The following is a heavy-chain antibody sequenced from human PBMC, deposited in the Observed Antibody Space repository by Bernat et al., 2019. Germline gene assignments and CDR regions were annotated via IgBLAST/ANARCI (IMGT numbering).Heavy chain of an antibody. J-gene: IGHJ4*02. V-gene: IGHV1-18*01. CDR1: GYSFSSYG. CDR2: ISAYNGDT. CDR3: SRDTYTTTIAGGHEF. Sequence: QVQLVQSGAEVKQPGASVKVSCKASGYSFSSYGVTWVRQAPGQGLEWMGWISAYNGDTKYAQKFQGRVTVTTDTSTSTAYMELRSLTSDDTAVYYCSRDTYTTTIAGGHEFWGQGTLVSVSS. D-gene: IGHD5-24*01.